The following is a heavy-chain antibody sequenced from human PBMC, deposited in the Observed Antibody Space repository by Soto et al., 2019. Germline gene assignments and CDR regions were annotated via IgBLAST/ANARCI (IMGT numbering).Heavy chain of an antibody. CDR2: IYHSVST. CDR3: ARDDYGDYGIDY. J-gene: IGHJ4*02. D-gene: IGHD4-17*01. V-gene: IGHV4-4*02. Sequence: QVQLQESGPGLVKPSGTLSLTCAVSGGSISSSNWWSWVRPHPWKGLEWIGEIYHSVSTNYNPSLKSRVTISVDKSKNQFSLKLSSVTAADTAVYYCARDDYGDYGIDYWGQGTLVTVSS. CDR1: GGSISSSNW.